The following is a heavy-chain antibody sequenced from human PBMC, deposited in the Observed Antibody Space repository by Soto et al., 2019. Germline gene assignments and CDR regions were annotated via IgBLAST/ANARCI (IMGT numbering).Heavy chain of an antibody. J-gene: IGHJ4*02. Sequence: GASVKVSCKASGYTFTSYGISWVRQAPGQGLEWMGWISAYNGNTNYAQKLQGRVTMTTDTSTSTAYMELRSLRSDDTAVYYCARDGSRQWLVSSLRQPTYWGQGTLVTVSS. D-gene: IGHD6-19*01. CDR2: ISAYNGNT. V-gene: IGHV1-18*01. CDR3: ARDGSRQWLVSSLRQPTY. CDR1: GYTFTSYG.